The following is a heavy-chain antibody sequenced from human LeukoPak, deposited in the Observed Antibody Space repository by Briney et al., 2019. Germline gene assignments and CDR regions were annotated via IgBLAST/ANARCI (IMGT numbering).Heavy chain of an antibody. CDR2: INPNSGGT. CDR3: PRDRVRGVLSRWFDP. Sequence: GASVKVSCKASGYTFTGYYMHWVRQAPGQGLEWMGWINPNSGGTNYAQKFQGRVTMTRDTSISTAYMELSRLRSDDTAVYYCPRDRVRGVLSRWFDPWGQGTLVTVSS. D-gene: IGHD3-10*01. V-gene: IGHV1-2*02. J-gene: IGHJ5*02. CDR1: GYTFTGYY.